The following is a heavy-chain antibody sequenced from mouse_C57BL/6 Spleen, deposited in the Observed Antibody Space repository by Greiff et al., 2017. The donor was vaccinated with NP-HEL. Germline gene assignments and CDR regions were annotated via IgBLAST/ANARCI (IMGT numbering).Heavy chain of an antibody. CDR2: ISDGGSYT. D-gene: IGHD3-3*01. Sequence: EVKLVESGGGLVKPGGSLKLSCAASGFTFSSYAMSWVRQTPEKRLEWVATISDGGSYTYYPDNVKGRFTICRDNAKNNLYLQMSHLKSEDTAMYYCAREGGQEDYYYAMDYWGQGTSVTVSS. J-gene: IGHJ4*01. V-gene: IGHV5-4*01. CDR1: GFTFSSYA. CDR3: AREGGQEDYYYAMDY.